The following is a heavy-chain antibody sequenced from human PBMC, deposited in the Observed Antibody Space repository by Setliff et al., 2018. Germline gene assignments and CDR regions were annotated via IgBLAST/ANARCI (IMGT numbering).Heavy chain of an antibody. CDR2: LYTSGST. Sequence: SETLSLTCSVSGGSITSYYWSWIRQPPGNGLEYIGYLYTSGSTNYNPSLKSRVTMSVDTSKNQLSLKLTFVTAADTAIYYCARLIGYSYGYYYHYVDVWGKGTTVTVSS. CDR1: GGSITSYY. J-gene: IGHJ6*03. D-gene: IGHD5-18*01. V-gene: IGHV4-4*08. CDR3: ARLIGYSYGYYYHYVDV.